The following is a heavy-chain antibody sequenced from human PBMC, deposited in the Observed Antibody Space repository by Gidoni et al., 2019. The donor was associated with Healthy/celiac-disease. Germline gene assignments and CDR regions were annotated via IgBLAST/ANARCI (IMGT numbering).Heavy chain of an antibody. CDR1: GFTVSSNY. Sequence: EVQLVESGGGLIQPGGSLRLSCAASGFTVSSNYMSWVRQAPGKGLEWVSVIYSGGSTYYADSVKGRFTISRDNSKNTLYLQMNSLRAEDTAVYYCARDSPPNWGSNYYYGMDVWGQGTTVTVSS. D-gene: IGHD7-27*01. J-gene: IGHJ6*02. CDR3: ARDSPPNWGSNYYYGMDV. V-gene: IGHV3-53*01. CDR2: IYSGGST.